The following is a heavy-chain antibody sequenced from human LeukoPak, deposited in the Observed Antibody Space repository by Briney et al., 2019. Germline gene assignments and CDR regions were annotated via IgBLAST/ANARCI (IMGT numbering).Heavy chain of an antibody. Sequence: GGSLRLSCAASGFTFSSYGMHWVRQAPGKGLEWVAVISYDGSNKYYADSVKGRFTISRDNSKNTLYLQMNSLRAVDTAVYYCAKGPYYYDSSGLDYWGQGTLVTVSS. V-gene: IGHV3-30*18. J-gene: IGHJ4*02. CDR2: ISYDGSNK. D-gene: IGHD3-22*01. CDR1: GFTFSSYG. CDR3: AKGPYYYDSSGLDY.